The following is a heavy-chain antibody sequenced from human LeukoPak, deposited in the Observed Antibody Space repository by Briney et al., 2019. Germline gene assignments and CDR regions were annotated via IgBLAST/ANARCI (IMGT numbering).Heavy chain of an antibody. CDR1: GGSISSGSYY. J-gene: IGHJ3*02. V-gene: IGHV4-61*02. D-gene: IGHD3-22*01. Sequence: PSQTLSLTCTVSGGSISSGSYYWSWIRQPAGKGLEWIGRIYTSGSTNYNPSLKSRVTISVDTSKNQFSLKLSSVTAADTAVYYCAITYYYDSSGCCDAFDIWGQGTMVTVSS. CDR2: IYTSGST. CDR3: AITYYYDSSGCCDAFDI.